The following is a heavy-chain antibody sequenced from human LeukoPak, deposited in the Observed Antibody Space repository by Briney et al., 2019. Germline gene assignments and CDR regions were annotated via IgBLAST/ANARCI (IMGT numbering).Heavy chain of an antibody. V-gene: IGHV3-66*01. D-gene: IGHD3-10*01. J-gene: IGHJ4*02. CDR1: GFTVSSNY. CDR2: IYSGGST. CDR3: ARGSAYYYGSGSYLPLGY. Sequence: HPGGSLRLSCAASGFTVSSNYMSWVRQAPGKGLEWVSVIYSGGSTYYADSVKGRFTISRDNSKNTLYLQMNSLRAEDTAVYYCARGSAYYYGSGSYLPLGYWGQGTLVTVSS.